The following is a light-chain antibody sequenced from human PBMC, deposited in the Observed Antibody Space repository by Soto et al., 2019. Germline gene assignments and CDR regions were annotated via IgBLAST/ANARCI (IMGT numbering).Light chain of an antibody. V-gene: IGKV3-15*01. Sequence: EKVMTQSPATLSVSPGERATLSCRASQNVKTRLAWYQQNPGQAPRLLLFDAFTSATGIPARFSCSASGTAFTLTISSLQSEDSAVYYCQQYDEWPLTFGGWTKVEIK. CDR2: DAF. CDR3: QQYDEWPLT. J-gene: IGKJ4*01. CDR1: QNVKTR.